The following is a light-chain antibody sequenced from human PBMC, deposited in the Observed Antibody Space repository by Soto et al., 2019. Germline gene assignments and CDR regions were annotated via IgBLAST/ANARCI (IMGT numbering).Light chain of an antibody. Sequence: EIVLIPVPAIPLISPREKETNSCRASHGIYNYLAWYQQKPGQSPRLLIYEASTRAPGIPARFSGDWSGTDFTLTIDTLEPEDFAVYYGQQRFRWPITFGQGTRLEIK. CDR1: HGIYNY. CDR3: QQRFRWPIT. J-gene: IGKJ5*01. CDR2: EAS. V-gene: IGKV3-11*01.